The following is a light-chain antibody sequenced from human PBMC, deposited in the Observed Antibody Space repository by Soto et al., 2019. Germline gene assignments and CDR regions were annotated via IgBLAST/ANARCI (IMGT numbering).Light chain of an antibody. V-gene: IGKV3-11*01. CDR2: EAS. CDR3: QQRSDWPST. Sequence: EIVLTQSPATLSLSPGERATLSCRASQSVSRYLAWYQQKPGQAPRLLIYEASNRATGIPARFSGSGYGTDFTLTISSLEPEDFEVYYCQQRSDWPSTFGGGTKVQIK. J-gene: IGKJ4*01. CDR1: QSVSRY.